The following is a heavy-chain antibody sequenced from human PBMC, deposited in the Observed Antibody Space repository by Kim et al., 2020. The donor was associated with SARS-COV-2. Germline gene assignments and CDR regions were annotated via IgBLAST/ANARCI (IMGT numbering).Heavy chain of an antibody. CDR2: IIPIFGTA. Sequence: SVKVSCKASGGTFSSYAISWVRQAPGQGLEWMGGIIPIFGTANYAQKFQGRVTITADESTSTAYMELSSLRSEDTAVYYCARRGGSSGWLDYWGQGTLVTVSS. CDR1: GGTFSSYA. V-gene: IGHV1-69*13. D-gene: IGHD6-19*01. CDR3: ARRGGSSGWLDY. J-gene: IGHJ4*02.